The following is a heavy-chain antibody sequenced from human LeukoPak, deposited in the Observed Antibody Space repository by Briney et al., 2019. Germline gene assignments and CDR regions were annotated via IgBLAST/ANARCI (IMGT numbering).Heavy chain of an antibody. CDR2: INPNSGGT. Sequence: GASVKVSCKASGYTFTGYYMHWVRQAPGQGLEWMGWINPNSGGTNYAQKFQGRVTMTRDTSISTAYMELSRLRSDDTAVYYCARQSTSYYYYGMDVWGQGTTVTVSS. V-gene: IGHV1-2*02. D-gene: IGHD2-2*01. J-gene: IGHJ6*02. CDR3: ARQSTSYYYYGMDV. CDR1: GYTFTGYY.